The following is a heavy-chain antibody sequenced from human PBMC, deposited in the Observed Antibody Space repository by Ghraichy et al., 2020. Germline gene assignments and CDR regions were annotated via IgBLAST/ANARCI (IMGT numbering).Heavy chain of an antibody. CDR2: ISAYNGNT. CDR3: AGHPDYGGNLLDAFDI. D-gene: IGHD4-23*01. Sequence: ASVKVSCKASGYTFTSYGISWVRQAPGQGLEWMGWISAYNGNTNYAQKLQGRVTMTTDTSTSTAYMELRSLRSDDTAVYYCAGHPDYGGNLLDAFDIWGQGTMVTVSS. J-gene: IGHJ3*02. V-gene: IGHV1-18*04. CDR1: GYTFTSYG.